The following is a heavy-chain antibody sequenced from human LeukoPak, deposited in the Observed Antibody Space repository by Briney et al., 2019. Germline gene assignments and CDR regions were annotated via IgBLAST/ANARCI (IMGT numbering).Heavy chain of an antibody. V-gene: IGHV4-31*03. D-gene: IGHD6-13*01. CDR2: IYYSGST. CDR1: GGSISSGGYY. Sequence: SQTLSLTCTVSGGSISSGGYYWSWMRQHPGKGLEWIGYIYYSGSTYYNPSLKSRVTISVDTSKNQFSLKLSSVTAADTAVYYRAREKTGRIAAAGTNYFDYWGQGTLVTVSS. J-gene: IGHJ4*02. CDR3: AREKTGRIAAAGTNYFDY.